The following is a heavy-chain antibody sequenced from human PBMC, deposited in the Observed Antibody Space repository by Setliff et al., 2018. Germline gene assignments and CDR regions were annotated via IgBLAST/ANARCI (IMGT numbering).Heavy chain of an antibody. CDR1: GFTFSDYY. V-gene: IGHV3-11*04. D-gene: IGHD5-18*01. Sequence: PGGSLRLSCATAGFTFSDYYTSWIRQPPGKGLEWVAYISSSSSTIYYADSVKVRFTVSRDNAKNSLYLQMNSLSTEDTAVYYCARNTDLRNGFDNWGQGTLVTVSS. CDR2: ISSSSSTI. CDR3: ARNTDLRNGFDN. J-gene: IGHJ4*02.